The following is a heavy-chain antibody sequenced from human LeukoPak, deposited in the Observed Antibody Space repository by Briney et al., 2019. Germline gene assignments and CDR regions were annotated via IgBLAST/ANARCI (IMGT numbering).Heavy chain of an antibody. V-gene: IGHV3-74*01. CDR2: INGDGTMT. Sequence: PGGSLRLSCAPSGFAFSSYWVLWVRQVPGKGLVWVSRINGDGTMTNYADFAKGRFTISRDNTKNILYLQMNDLRVDDSAIYYCSRSQFDYWGQGVLVTVSS. CDR3: SRSQFDY. J-gene: IGHJ4*02. CDR1: GFAFSSYW.